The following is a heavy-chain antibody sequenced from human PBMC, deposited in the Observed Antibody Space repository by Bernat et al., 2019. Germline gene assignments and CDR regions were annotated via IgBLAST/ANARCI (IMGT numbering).Heavy chain of an antibody. CDR1: GFTFSSYA. CDR2: ISSSSSTI. D-gene: IGHD6-13*01. J-gene: IGHJ6*03. CDR3: AKAYSSSWYAYPSYYYYYMDV. Sequence: VQLVESGGGVVQPGRSLRLSRAASGFTFSSYAMHWVRQAPGKGLEWVSYISSSSSTIYYADSVKGRFTISRDNAKNSLYLQMNSLRDEDTAVYYCAKAYSSSWYAYPSYYYYYMDVWGKGTTVTVSS. V-gene: IGHV3-48*02.